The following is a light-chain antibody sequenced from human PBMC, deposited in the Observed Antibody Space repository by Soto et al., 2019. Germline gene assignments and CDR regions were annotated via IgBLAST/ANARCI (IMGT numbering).Light chain of an antibody. CDR1: QSVSSNF. J-gene: IGKJ1*01. CDR3: HQYGSSPRT. V-gene: IGKV3-20*01. Sequence: EIVLTQSPGTLSLSPGDRATLSCRASQSVSSNFLAWYQQKPGQAPRLLIYGASIRATGIPDRFSGSGSGRDFTLTIRRLEPEDLAMYFCHQYGSSPRTFGQGTKVEIK. CDR2: GAS.